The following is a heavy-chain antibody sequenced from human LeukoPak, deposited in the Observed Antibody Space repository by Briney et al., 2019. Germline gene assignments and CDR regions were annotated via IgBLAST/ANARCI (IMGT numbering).Heavy chain of an antibody. CDR1: GGSMRSNNYY. J-gene: IGHJ4*02. V-gene: IGHV4-39*01. CDR3: ARRSDFWSGYYTGVNFDY. Sequence: SESLSLTCTVSGGSMRSNNYYWGWICQPPGKGLEWIGSIYYSGSTYYNPSLKSRVTISIDTSKNQFSLRLSSVTAADTAVYYCARRSDFWSGYYTGVNFDYWGQGTLVTVSS. D-gene: IGHD3-3*01. CDR2: IYYSGST.